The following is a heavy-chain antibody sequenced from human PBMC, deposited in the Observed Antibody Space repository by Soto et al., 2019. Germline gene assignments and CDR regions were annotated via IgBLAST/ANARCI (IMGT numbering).Heavy chain of an antibody. J-gene: IGHJ4*02. Sequence: QVQLVQSGAEVKKPGASVKVSCKASGYTFRNYGFSWVRQAPGQGLEWMGWISVTNGLTNYAQKFQGRVTMTTDTSTSTVSMALRSLRSDDTAVYYCAREDPRTSSDYWGQGTVVTVSS. CDR2: ISVTNGLT. CDR1: GYTFRNYG. CDR3: AREDPRTSSDY. V-gene: IGHV1-18*01.